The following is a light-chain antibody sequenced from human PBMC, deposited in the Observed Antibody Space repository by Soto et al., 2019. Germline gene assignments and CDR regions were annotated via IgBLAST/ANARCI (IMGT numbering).Light chain of an antibody. V-gene: IGLV2-8*01. CDR1: SSDVGGSNY. J-gene: IGLJ2*01. Sequence: QSALTQPPSASGSVGQSVTISCTGSSSDVGGSNYVSWFQQFPGKAPKLMIHEVSKRPSGVPGRFSGSKSGNTASLTVSGLQAEDEATYYCSSYAGNTKFLVFGGGTKLTVL. CDR2: EVS. CDR3: SSYAGNTKFLV.